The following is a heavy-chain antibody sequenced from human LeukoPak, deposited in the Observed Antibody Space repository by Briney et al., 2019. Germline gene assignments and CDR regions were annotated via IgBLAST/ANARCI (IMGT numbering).Heavy chain of an antibody. D-gene: IGHD3-22*01. CDR3: ASWGTYYYDSSGYLH. CDR1: GYTFTSYG. Sequence: ASVKVSCKASGYTFTSYGISWVRQAPGQGLEWMGWISAYNGNTNYAQKFQGRVTMTRNTSISTAYMELSSLRSEDTAVYYCASWGTYYYDSSGYLHWGQGTLVTVSS. V-gene: IGHV1-18*01. CDR2: ISAYNGNT. J-gene: IGHJ4*02.